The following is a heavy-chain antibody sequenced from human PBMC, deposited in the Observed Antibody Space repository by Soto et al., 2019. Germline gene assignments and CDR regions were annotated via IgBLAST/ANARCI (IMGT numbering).Heavy chain of an antibody. J-gene: IGHJ4*02. D-gene: IGHD1-1*01. CDR1: GFTFDDYT. CDR2: ISWDGGST. CDR3: AKDLSAGTTDILFDY. V-gene: IGHV3-43*01. Sequence: GSLRLSCAASGFTFDDYTMHWVRQAPGKGLEWVSLISWDGGSTYYADSVKGRFTISRDNSKNSLYLQMNSLRTEDTALYYCAKDLSAGTTDILFDYWGQGTLVTVSS.